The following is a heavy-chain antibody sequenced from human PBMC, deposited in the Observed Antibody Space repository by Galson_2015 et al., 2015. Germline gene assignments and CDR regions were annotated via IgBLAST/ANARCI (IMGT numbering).Heavy chain of an antibody. D-gene: IGHD2-15*01. CDR1: GFTFSSYA. V-gene: IGHV3-23*01. CDR2: VNGGGGST. Sequence: SLRLSCAASGFTFSSYAMRWVRQAPGKGLEWVSTVNGGGGSTYYADSVKGRFTISRDNSRNTLYLQMNSLRVEDTAVYSCAKGGLGYCSGGGCYSGKEFDYWGQGTLVTVSS. CDR3: AKGGLGYCSGGGCYSGKEFDY. J-gene: IGHJ4*02.